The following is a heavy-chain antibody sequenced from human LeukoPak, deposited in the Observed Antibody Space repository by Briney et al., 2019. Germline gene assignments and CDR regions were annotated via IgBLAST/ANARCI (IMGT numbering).Heavy chain of an antibody. J-gene: IGHJ4*02. V-gene: IGHV1-18*01. D-gene: IGHD3-22*01. CDR1: GYTFTSYG. Sequence: ASVKVSCKASGYTFTSYGISWERQAPGQGLEWMGWISAYNGNTNYAQKLQGRVTMTTDTSTSTAHMELRSLRSDDTAVYYCARDYSSYYDSSGYYHWGQGTLVTVSS. CDR2: ISAYNGNT. CDR3: ARDYSSYYDSSGYYH.